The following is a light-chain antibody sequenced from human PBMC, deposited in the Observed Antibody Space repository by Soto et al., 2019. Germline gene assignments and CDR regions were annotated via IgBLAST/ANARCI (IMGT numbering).Light chain of an antibody. V-gene: IGKV3-11*01. CDR1: QSVSSY. CDR2: DAS. CDR3: QQYNVWPLIT. Sequence: EIVLTQSPATLSLSPGERATLSCRASQSVSSYLAWYQQKPGQAPRLLIYDASNRATGIPARFSGSGSGTDFTLTISSLEPEDFAVYYCQQYNVWPLITFGQGTRLEIK. J-gene: IGKJ5*01.